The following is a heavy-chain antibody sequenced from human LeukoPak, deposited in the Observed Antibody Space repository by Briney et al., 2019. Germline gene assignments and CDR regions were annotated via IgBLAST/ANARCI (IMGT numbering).Heavy chain of an antibody. D-gene: IGHD4-11*01. V-gene: IGHV3-49*03. Sequence: QPGRSLRLSCTASGFTFGDYPMSWFRQAPGQGLEWVGLIRSIAYGGTTEHGASVKGRFTISRDDSKSIAYLQMNSLKTEDTAVYYCTRDTVPFYWGQGTLVTVSS. CDR2: IRSIAYGGTT. CDR1: GFTFGDYP. J-gene: IGHJ4*02. CDR3: TRDTVPFY.